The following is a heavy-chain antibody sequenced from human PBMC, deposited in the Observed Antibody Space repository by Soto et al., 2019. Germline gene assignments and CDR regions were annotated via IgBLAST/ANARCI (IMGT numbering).Heavy chain of an antibody. Sequence: SETLSLTCAVYGGSFSGYYWSWIRQPPGKGLEWIGEINHSGSTNYNPSLKSRVTISVDTSKNQFSLKLSSVTAADTAVYYCGRDRYSGYGIDAFDIWGQGTMVTVSS. D-gene: IGHD5-12*01. J-gene: IGHJ3*02. V-gene: IGHV4-34*01. CDR3: GRDRYSGYGIDAFDI. CDR1: GGSFSGYY. CDR2: INHSGST.